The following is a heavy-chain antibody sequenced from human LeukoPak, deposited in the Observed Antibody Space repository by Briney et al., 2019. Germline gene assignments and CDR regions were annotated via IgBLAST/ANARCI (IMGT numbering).Heavy chain of an antibody. V-gene: IGHV4-4*02. CDR1: GGSISSSNW. CDR3: AREGATTAFDI. J-gene: IGHJ3*02. Sequence: PSGTLSLTCAVSGGSISSSNWWSWVRQSPGKGLEWIGEVHHIGSTNYNPSLKSRVSMSVNKSRNQFSLKLTSVTAADTAVYYCAREGATTAFDIWGQGTMVTVSS. D-gene: IGHD1-26*01. CDR2: VHHIGST.